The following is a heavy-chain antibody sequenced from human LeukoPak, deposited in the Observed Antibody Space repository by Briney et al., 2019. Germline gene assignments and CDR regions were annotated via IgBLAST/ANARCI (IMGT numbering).Heavy chain of an antibody. CDR3: ASDRCYSSSCYLEY. V-gene: IGHV3-21*01. D-gene: IGHD2-2*01. CDR1: GFTFSSHT. J-gene: IGHJ4*02. Sequence: GGSLRLSCAASGFTFSSHTMNWVRQAPGTGLEWVSSISSGSTYIYYADSVKGRFTISRDNAKNSLNLQMNSLRGDDTAVYYCASDRCYSSSCYLEYWGQGILVTVSS. CDR2: ISSGSTYI.